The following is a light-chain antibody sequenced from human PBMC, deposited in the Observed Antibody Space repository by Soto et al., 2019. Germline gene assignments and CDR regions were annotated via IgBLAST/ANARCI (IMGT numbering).Light chain of an antibody. Sequence: EIVLTQSPGTLSLSPGERATLSCRASQSVSSSYLAWYQQKPGQAPRLLIYGASSRATGIPDRFSGSGSGTDFTLTISRLEPEDFAVYYCQHYGDSPSFGGGTKVEMK. J-gene: IGKJ4*01. CDR3: QHYGDSPS. CDR2: GAS. V-gene: IGKV3-20*01. CDR1: QSVSSSY.